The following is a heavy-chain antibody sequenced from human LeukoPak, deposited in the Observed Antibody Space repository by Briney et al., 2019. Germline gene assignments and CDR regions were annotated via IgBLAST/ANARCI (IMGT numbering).Heavy chain of an antibody. CDR2: IYYSGST. V-gene: IGHV4-59*02. CDR1: GGSVSFYY. Sequence: QPSETLSLTCTVSGGSVSFYYWSWIRQPPGKGLEWIGYIYYSGSTNYNPSLKSRVTISVDTSKNQFSLKVSSVTAADTAVYYCGRDARGSSYMDVWGQGTTVTVSS. CDR3: GRDARGSSYMDV. D-gene: IGHD3-10*01. J-gene: IGHJ6*02.